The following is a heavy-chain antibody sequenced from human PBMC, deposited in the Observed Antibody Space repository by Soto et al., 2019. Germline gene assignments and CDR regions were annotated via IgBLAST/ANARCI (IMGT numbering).Heavy chain of an antibody. J-gene: IGHJ6*02. CDR3: ARDSSWSGTGAMAV. D-gene: IGHD1-1*01. V-gene: IGHV6-1*01. Sequence: SKTLSLTCAISGDSVSSNSAAWNWIRQSPSRGLEWLGRTYYRSKWYNDSAVSVKSRINLSPDTSKNHFSLQLNSVTPEDTAVYYCARDSSWSGTGAMAVRGQGHPGTVSS. CDR1: GDSVSSNSAA. CDR2: TYYRSKWYN.